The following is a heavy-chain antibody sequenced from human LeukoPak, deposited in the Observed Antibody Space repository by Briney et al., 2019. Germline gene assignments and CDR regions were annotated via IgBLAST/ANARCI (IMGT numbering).Heavy chain of an antibody. CDR2: FDPEDGET. D-gene: IGHD3-22*01. V-gene: IGHV1-24*01. J-gene: IGHJ4*02. CDR1: GYTLTELS. CDR3: AIARETYYYDSTALY. Sequence: ASVKVSCKVSGYTLTELSMHWVRQAPGKGLEWMGGFDPEDGETIYAQKFQGRVTMTEDTSTDTAYMELSSLRSEDTAVYYCAIARETYYYDSTALYWGQGTLVTVSS.